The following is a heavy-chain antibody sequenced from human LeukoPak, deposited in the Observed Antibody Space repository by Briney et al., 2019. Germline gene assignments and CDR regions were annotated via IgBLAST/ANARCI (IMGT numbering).Heavy chain of an antibody. CDR2: IRSKAYGGTT. Sequence: GRSLRLSCTASGFTFGDYAMSWVRQAPGKGLEWVGFIRSKAYGGTTEYAASVKGRFTISRDDSKSIAYLQMNSLKTEDTAVYYCTRDRTSGRQDYYFDYWGQGTLVTVSS. J-gene: IGHJ4*02. CDR3: TRDRTSGRQDYYFDY. V-gene: IGHV3-49*04. CDR1: GFTFGDYA. D-gene: IGHD3-3*01.